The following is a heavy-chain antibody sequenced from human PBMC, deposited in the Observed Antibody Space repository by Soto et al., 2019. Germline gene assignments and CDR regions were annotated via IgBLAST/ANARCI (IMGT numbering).Heavy chain of an antibody. CDR2: TSYFGTT. Sequence: QVQLQESGPGLVKPSQTLSLICSVSGGSINSVDYYWAWIRQTPGKGLEWIGYTSYFGTTDYMPSLRSRVTIVVDTSKNQFSLRLSSVTAADTALYYCARVQRDTAMGHFDYWGQGTLVIVSS. CDR1: GGSINSVDYY. CDR3: ARVQRDTAMGHFDY. D-gene: IGHD5-18*01. J-gene: IGHJ4*02. V-gene: IGHV4-30-4*01.